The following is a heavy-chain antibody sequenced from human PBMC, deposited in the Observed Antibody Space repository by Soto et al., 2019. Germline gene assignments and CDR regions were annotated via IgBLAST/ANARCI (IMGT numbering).Heavy chain of an antibody. CDR3: VRAPLDYYSADYFDT. CDR2: MNPKSGNT. D-gene: IGHD3-10*01. Sequence: ASVKVSCKASGYTFTSYAMHWVRQATGQGPEWMGWMNPKSGNTGYAQKFQGRVSMTRDNSKTTAYMELSSLGSEDTAVYYCVRAPLDYYSADYFDTWGQGTQVTGSS. J-gene: IGHJ4*02. V-gene: IGHV1-8*02. CDR1: GYTFTSYA.